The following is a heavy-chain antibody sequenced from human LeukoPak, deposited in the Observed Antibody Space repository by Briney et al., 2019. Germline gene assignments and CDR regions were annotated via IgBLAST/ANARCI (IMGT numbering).Heavy chain of an antibody. V-gene: IGHV3-23*01. CDR1: GFTFSSYA. J-gene: IGHJ4*02. CDR3: AKAPLCGGDCYSVDRLDY. D-gene: IGHD2-21*02. Sequence: GGSLRLSCAASGFTFSSYAMSWVRQAPGKRLELVSAISGSGGSIYYADSVKGRFTISRDNSKNTLYLQMNSLRAEDTAVYYCAKAPLCGGDCYSVDRLDYWGQGTLVTVSS. CDR2: ISGSGGSI.